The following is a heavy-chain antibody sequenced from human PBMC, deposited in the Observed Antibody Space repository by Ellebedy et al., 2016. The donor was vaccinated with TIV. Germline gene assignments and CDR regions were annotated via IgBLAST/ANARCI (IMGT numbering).Heavy chain of an antibody. D-gene: IGHD2-21*02. CDR2: FFSTDEK. CDR1: GFSLRNVIMS. CDR3: ARTLMDCAGDCSYYYDD. V-gene: IGHV2-26*01. Sequence: SGPTLVKPTETLTLTCTVSGFSLRNVIMSVSWIRQPQGKALEWLGNFFSTDEKSYSTSLKTRLTISKDTSKSQVVLSITNMDPVETATYYCARTLMDCAGDCSYYYDDWGQGTRVTVSS. J-gene: IGHJ4*02.